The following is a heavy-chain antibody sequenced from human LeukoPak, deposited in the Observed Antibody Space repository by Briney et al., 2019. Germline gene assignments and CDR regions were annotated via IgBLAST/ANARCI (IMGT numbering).Heavy chain of an antibody. Sequence: SETLSLTCTVSGGSISSSYYYWGWIRQPPGRGLELIGSIYYRGSTHYNPSRKTRVTMSVDTSNNQFSLKLSSVTAADTAVDYCARGSVAAAGLIVYWGQGTLLTLPS. D-gene: IGHD6-13*01. CDR2: IYYRGST. V-gene: IGHV4-39*07. J-gene: IGHJ4*02. CDR3: ARGSVAAAGLIVY. CDR1: GGSISSSYYY.